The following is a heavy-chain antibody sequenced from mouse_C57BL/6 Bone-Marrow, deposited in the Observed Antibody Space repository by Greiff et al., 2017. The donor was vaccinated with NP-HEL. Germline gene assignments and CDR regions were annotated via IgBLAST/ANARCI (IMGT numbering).Heavy chain of an antibody. V-gene: IGHV1-69*01. Sequence: QVQLQQSGAELVMPGASVKLSCKASGYTFTSYWMHWVKQRPGQGLEWIGEIDPSDSYTNYNQKFKGKSTLTVDKSSSTAYMQLSSLTSEDSAVYYCARNPYYSCYFDYWGQGTTLTVSS. CDR3: ARNPYYSCYFDY. J-gene: IGHJ2*01. CDR1: GYTFTSYW. D-gene: IGHD2-12*01. CDR2: IDPSDSYT.